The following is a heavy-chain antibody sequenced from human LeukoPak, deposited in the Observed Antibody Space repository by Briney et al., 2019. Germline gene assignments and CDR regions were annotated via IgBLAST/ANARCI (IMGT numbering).Heavy chain of an antibody. CDR3: TTDLPYRIPRLDY. D-gene: IGHD2-2*02. J-gene: IGHJ4*02. Sequence: PGGSLRLSCAASGFTFSNAWMSWVRQAPGRGLECVGRIKSKTDGGTTDYAAPVKGRFTISRDDSKNTLYLQMNSLKTEDTAVYYCTTDLPYRIPRLDYWGQGTLVTVSS. CDR1: GFTFSNAW. V-gene: IGHV3-15*01. CDR2: IKSKTDGGTT.